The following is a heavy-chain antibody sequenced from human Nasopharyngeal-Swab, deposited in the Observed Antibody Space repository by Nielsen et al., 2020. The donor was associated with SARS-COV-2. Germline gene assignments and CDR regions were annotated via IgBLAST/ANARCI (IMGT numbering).Heavy chain of an antibody. Sequence: GESLKISCADTGFTFSYYAMSWIRQAPGKGLEWVSYISSSGSTIYYADSVKGRFTISRDNAKNSLYLQMNSLRAEDTAVYYCARGIAAAGTVYWGQGTLVTVSS. CDR2: ISSSGSTI. V-gene: IGHV3-11*01. CDR3: ARGIAAAGTVY. J-gene: IGHJ4*02. CDR1: GFTFSYYA. D-gene: IGHD6-13*01.